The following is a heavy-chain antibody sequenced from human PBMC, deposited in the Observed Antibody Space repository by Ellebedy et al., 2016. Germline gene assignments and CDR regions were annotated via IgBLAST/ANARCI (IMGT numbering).Heavy chain of an antibody. Sequence: SETLSLTCTVSGGSISSSTYYWGWIRQPPGKRLEWIGTISYTGSTYYNPSLRSRVTISMDTSKNQFSLKLTSVTAADTAVYYCARLWFGESSFDYWGRGILVTVSS. CDR1: GGSISSSTYY. CDR2: ISYTGST. D-gene: IGHD3-10*01. V-gene: IGHV4-39*07. CDR3: ARLWFGESSFDY. J-gene: IGHJ4*02.